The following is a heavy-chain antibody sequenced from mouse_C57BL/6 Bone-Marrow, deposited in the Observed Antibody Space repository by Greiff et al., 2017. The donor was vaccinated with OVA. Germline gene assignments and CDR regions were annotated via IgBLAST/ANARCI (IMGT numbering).Heavy chain of an antibody. V-gene: IGHV5-15*01. Sequence: EVKLMESGGGLVQPGGSLKLSCAASGFTFSDYGMAWVRQAPRKGPEWVAFISNLAYSIYYADTVTGRFTISRENAKNTLYLEMSSLRSEDTAMYYCARLNWDPHYYAMDYWGQGTSVTVSS. D-gene: IGHD4-1*01. CDR3: ARLNWDPHYYAMDY. J-gene: IGHJ4*01. CDR2: ISNLAYSI. CDR1: GFTFSDYG.